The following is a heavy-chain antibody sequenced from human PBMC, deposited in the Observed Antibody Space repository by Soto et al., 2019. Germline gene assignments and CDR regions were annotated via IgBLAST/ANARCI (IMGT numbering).Heavy chain of an antibody. Sequence: VQLVQSGGGVVQPGRSLRLSCAASGFTFSSYGMHWVRQAPGKGLEWVAVIWYDGSNKYYADSVKGRFTISRDNSKNTLYLQMNSLRAEDTAVYYCARDQVRHYYYYGMDVWGQGTTVTVSS. CDR3: ARDQVRHYYYYGMDV. V-gene: IGHV3-33*01. CDR1: GFTFSSYG. J-gene: IGHJ6*02. CDR2: IWYDGSNK.